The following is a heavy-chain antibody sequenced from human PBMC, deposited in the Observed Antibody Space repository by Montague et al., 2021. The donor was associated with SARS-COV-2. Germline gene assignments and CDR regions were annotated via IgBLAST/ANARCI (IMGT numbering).Heavy chain of an antibody. CDR3: ASLRGATDYYYYYGMDV. Sequence: SETLSLTCTVSGGSISSYYWSWIRQPPGKGLDWIGYIYYSGSTNYNPSLKSRVTVSVDTSKNQFSLKLSSVTAADTAVYYCASLRGATDYYYYYGMDVWGQGTTVTVS. V-gene: IGHV4-59*01. D-gene: IGHD1-26*01. CDR2: IYYSGST. J-gene: IGHJ6*02. CDR1: GGSISSYY.